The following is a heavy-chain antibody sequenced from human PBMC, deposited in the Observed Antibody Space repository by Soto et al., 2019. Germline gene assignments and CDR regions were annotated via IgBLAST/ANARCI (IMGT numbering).Heavy chain of an antibody. CDR3: ARYYWSLRYFDY. CDR1: GGSISSSY. CDR2: IDSSGSA. J-gene: IGHJ4*02. V-gene: IGHV4-4*07. Sequence: KPSETLSLTCIASGGSISSSYWSWIRQPAGKGLEWIGRIDSSGSADYHSSLKSRVTMSVDTSKNQVSLKLSAVTAADTAVYYCARYYWSLRYFDYWGQGTLVTV. D-gene: IGHD3-10*01.